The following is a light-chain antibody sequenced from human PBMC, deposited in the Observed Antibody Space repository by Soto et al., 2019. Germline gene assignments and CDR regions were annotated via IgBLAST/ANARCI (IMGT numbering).Light chain of an antibody. J-gene: IGLJ2*01. CDR1: IGSIATNY. CDR2: DDN. V-gene: IGLV6-57*02. Sequence: FMLTQPPSVWESPGKTVTISCTGCIGSIATNYVHWYRQRPGSAPTSVSYDDNRRPSGLPDRFHRSIDSSYNSASLTISALETDDEADYYCQYYDGRKHVLFGGGTQLTGL. CDR3: QYYDGRKHVL.